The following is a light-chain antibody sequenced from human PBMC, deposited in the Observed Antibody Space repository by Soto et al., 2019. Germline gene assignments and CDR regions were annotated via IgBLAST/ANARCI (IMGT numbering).Light chain of an antibody. Sequence: DIPMTQSPSSLSASVGDRVTITCQASQDISNYLNWYQQKPGKAPKLRIYDASNLETGVPSRFSGSGSGTDFTFTISSLQPEDIATYYCQQYDNLPGFTFGPGTKVDIK. CDR2: DAS. CDR1: QDISNY. CDR3: QQYDNLPGFT. V-gene: IGKV1-33*01. J-gene: IGKJ3*01.